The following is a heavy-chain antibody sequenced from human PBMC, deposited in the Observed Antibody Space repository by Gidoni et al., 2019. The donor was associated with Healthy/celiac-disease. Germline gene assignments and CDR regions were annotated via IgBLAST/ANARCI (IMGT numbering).Heavy chain of an antibody. CDR3: ARDSDSSVPPPY. CDR2: ISSSSSYI. CDR1: GFTFSSYS. V-gene: IGHV3-21*01. D-gene: IGHD3-22*01. Sequence: EVQLVESGGGLVKPGGSLRLSCAASGFTFSSYSMNWVRQAPGKGLEWVSSISSSSSYIYYADSVKGRFTISRDNAKNSLYLQMNSLRAEDTAVYYCARDSDSSVPPPYWGQGTLVTVSS. J-gene: IGHJ4*02.